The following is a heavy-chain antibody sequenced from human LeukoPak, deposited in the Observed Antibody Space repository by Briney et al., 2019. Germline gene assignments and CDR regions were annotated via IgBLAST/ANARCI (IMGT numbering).Heavy chain of an antibody. V-gene: IGHV3-66*01. CDR3: ARAGLGLYAFDI. Sequence: GGSLRLSCAASGFTVSTNYMSWVRQAPGKGLEWVSLIYSGGNTYYADSVKGRFTISRDNSKNTLYLQMNSLRAGDTAVYYCARAGLGLYAFDIWGQGTMVTVSS. CDR2: IYSGGNT. CDR1: GFTVSTNY. J-gene: IGHJ3*02. D-gene: IGHD7-27*01.